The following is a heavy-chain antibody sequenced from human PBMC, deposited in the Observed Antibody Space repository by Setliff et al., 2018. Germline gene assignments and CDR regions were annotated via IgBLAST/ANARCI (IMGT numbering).Heavy chain of an antibody. CDR1: GGSISSGSYY. Sequence: PSETLSLTCTVSGGSISSGSYYWSWIRQPAGKGLEWIGRLHTSGSTNYNPSLKSRVTISVDTSRNQFSLSLSAVTAADTAKYYCARAPLDYSSRAFDFWGQGTMVTVSS. CDR2: LHTSGST. V-gene: IGHV4-61*02. J-gene: IGHJ3*01. D-gene: IGHD2-15*01. CDR3: ARAPLDYSSRAFDF.